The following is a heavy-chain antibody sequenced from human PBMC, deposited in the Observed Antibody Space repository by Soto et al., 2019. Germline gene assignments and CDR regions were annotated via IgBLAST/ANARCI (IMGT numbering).Heavy chain of an antibody. CDR2: VYVDDSDT. CDR1: GYRFTSYW. CDR3: ARVRILSGLFRSFDY. J-gene: IGHJ4*02. D-gene: IGHD3-10*01. V-gene: IGHV5-51*01. Sequence: PGESLKISCEDPGYRFTSYWIARVRQMPGKGLEWMGIVYVDDSDTKYSPSFEGQVTIPADKSLHSAYLQWTSLRASDTAMYYCARVRILSGLFRSFDYWGQGTQVTVSS.